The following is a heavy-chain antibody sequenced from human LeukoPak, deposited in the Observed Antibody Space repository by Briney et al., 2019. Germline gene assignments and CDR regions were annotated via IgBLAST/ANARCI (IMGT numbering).Heavy chain of an antibody. V-gene: IGHV3-21*01. CDR3: ARSLGLYYFDY. D-gene: IGHD3-16*01. J-gene: IGHJ4*02. CDR1: GFTFSSYS. CDR2: ISSSSSYI. Sequence: GGSLRLFCAASGFTFSSYSMNWVRQAPGKGLEWVSSISSSSSYIYYADSVKGRFTISRDNAKNSLYLQMNSLRAEDTAVYYCARSLGLYYFDYWGQGTLVTVSS.